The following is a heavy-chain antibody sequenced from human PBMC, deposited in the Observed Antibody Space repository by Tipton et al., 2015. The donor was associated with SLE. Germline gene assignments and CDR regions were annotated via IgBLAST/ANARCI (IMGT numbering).Heavy chain of an antibody. CDR3: ARTAGRSVKLWYFDL. J-gene: IGHJ2*01. CDR1: GGSIRSDDYY. Sequence: TLSLTCTVSGGSIRSDDYYWTWIRQHPGKGLEWIGHIYYGGTIYYNPSLKSRVTMSIDTSKNQFSLKLSSVTDVDTAVYYCARTAGRSVKLWYFDLWGRGTLVTVSS. V-gene: IGHV4-31*03. CDR2: IYYGGTI. D-gene: IGHD5-18*01.